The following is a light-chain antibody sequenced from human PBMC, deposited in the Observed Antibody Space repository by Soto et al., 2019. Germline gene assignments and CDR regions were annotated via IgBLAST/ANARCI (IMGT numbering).Light chain of an antibody. CDR1: QSVSGSY. J-gene: IGKJ5*01. CDR2: GAS. V-gene: IGKV3-20*01. CDR3: QQYGSSPPIT. Sequence: EIVLTQSPGTLSLSPVERATLSCRASQSVSGSYLAWYQQKPGQAPRLLIYGASSRATGIPDRFSGSGSGTDFTLTISRLEPEDFAVYYCQQYGSSPPITFGQGTRLEIK.